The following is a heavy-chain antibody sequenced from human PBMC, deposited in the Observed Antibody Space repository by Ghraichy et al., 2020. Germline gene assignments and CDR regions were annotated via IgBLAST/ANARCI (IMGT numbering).Heavy chain of an antibody. CDR3: ARDGGNNFSAFDI. V-gene: IGHV4-4*02. J-gene: IGHJ3*02. CDR2: IFHTGST. Sequence: SETLSLTCAVSGGSISSPKWWSWVRQPPGKGLEWIGEIFHTGSTHYGPSLKSRVTISLDKSKNQFSLKVTSVTAADTAVYYCARDGGNNFSAFDIWGQGKMGTVSS. D-gene: IGHD1-20*01. CDR1: GGSISSPKW.